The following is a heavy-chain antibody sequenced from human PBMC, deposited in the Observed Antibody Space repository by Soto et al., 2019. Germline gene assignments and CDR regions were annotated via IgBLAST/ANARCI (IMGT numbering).Heavy chain of an antibody. Sequence: QVQLQESGPGLVKPSETLSLTCTVSGGSVSSGSYYWSWIRQPPGKGLEWIGYLHYSGSTNHNPSGKGRVPIAVDTAKNRSALELSSVPAADTAVYYCAGDRGIVADWGKGTLVTVSS. CDR1: GGSVSSGSYY. CDR2: LHYSGST. CDR3: AGDRGIVAD. V-gene: IGHV4-61*01. D-gene: IGHD5-12*01. J-gene: IGHJ4*02.